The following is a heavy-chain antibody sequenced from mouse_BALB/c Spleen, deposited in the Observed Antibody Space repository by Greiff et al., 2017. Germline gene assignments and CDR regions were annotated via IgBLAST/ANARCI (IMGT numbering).Heavy chain of an antibody. V-gene: IGHV14-3*02. CDR3: ARGTAYYRYAMDY. Sequence: EVQLQQSGAELVKPGASVKLSCTASGFNIKDTYMHWVKQRPEQGLEWIGRIDPANGNTKYDPKFQGKATITADTSSNTAYLQLSSLTSEDTAVYYCARGTAYYRYAMDYWGQGTSVTVSS. D-gene: IGHD2-14*01. CDR2: IDPANGNT. CDR1: GFNIKDTY. J-gene: IGHJ4*01.